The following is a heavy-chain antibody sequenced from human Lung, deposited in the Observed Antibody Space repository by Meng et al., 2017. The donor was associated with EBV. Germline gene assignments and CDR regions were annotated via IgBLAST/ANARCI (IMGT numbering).Heavy chain of an antibody. V-gene: IGHV1-18*01. Sequence: QVHRRQSGPEVKKPGAAVRVSCKASGYTFGSYAICWVRQAPGQGLEWKGWFVNYVDTYPAPKFPGRVTMTTYTHTNTAFMELRSLTSDDTAVYYCECGTPGRSYCDYWGQGTLVTVAS. CDR1: GYTFGSYA. CDR3: ECGTPGRSYCDY. J-gene: IGHJ4*02. D-gene: IGHD3-10*01. CDR2: FVNYVDT.